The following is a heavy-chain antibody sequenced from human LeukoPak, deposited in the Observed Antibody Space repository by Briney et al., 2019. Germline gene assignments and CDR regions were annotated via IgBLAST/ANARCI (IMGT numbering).Heavy chain of an antibody. CDR3: ARATPTGGGYDFWSGYPKELSYYFDY. CDR1: GGSISSSSYY. V-gene: IGHV4-39*01. D-gene: IGHD3-3*01. Sequence: SETLSLTCTVSGGSISSSSYYWGWIRQPPGKGLEWIGSIYYSGSTYYNPSLKSRVTISVDTSKNQFSLKLSSVTAADTAVYYCARATPTGGGYDFWSGYPKELSYYFDYWGQGTLVTVSS. CDR2: IYYSGST. J-gene: IGHJ4*02.